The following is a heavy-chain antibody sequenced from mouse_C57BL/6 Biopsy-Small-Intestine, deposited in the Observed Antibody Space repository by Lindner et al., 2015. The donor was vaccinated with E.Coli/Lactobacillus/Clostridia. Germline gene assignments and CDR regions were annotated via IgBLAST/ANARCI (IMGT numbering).Heavy chain of an antibody. J-gene: IGHJ2*01. CDR3: ARHEDYDWHFDY. Sequence: VQLQESGAELVKPGASVKLSCKASGYTFTDYTIHWVKQRSGQGLEWIGWFYPGSGSIRYNEKFKDKATLTADKSSSTVYMELSRLTSEDSAVYFCARHEDYDWHFDYWGQGTTLTVSS. CDR2: FYPGSGSI. D-gene: IGHD2-12*01. CDR1: GYTFTDYT. V-gene: IGHV1-62-2*01.